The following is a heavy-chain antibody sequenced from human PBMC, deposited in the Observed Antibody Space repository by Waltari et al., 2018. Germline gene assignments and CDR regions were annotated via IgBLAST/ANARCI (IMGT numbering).Heavy chain of an antibody. V-gene: IGHV3-23*04. D-gene: IGHD2-15*01. CDR1: GFTFSSYA. CDR2: ISGSGGST. CDR3: AKDRVAAGPNWFDP. J-gene: IGHJ5*02. Sequence: EVQLVQSGAEVTKPGESLKISCAASGFTFSSYAMSWVRQAPGKGLEWVSAISGSGGSTYYADSVKGRFTISRDNSKNTLYLQMNSLRAEDTAVYYCAKDRVAAGPNWFDPWGQGTLVTVSS.